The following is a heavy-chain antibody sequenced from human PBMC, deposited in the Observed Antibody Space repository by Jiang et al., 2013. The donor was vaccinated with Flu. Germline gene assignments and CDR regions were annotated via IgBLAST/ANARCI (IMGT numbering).Heavy chain of an antibody. CDR1: GGSISRGAHY. V-gene: IGHV4-31*03. D-gene: IGHD2-15*01. Sequence: GPGLVRPSETLSLTCSVSGGSISRGAHYWSWVRQHPGKGLEWIGYIYYSGGTSYNPSLKSRVTISLDTSKNQFSLRVTTMTAADTAVYYCARGDIPDSWGQGTLVTVSS. CDR3: ARGDIPDS. J-gene: IGHJ4*02. CDR2: IYYSGGT.